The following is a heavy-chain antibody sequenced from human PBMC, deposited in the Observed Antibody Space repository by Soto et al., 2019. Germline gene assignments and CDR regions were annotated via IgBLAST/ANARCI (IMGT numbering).Heavy chain of an antibody. CDR2: ITYSSSTI. CDR3: VRDSGYPDSFDV. CDR1: GFTFSNYN. Sequence: PGGSLRLSCAASGFTFSNYNMDWVRQAPGKGLEWISYITYSSSTINYVDSVRGRFTISRDNAKNTLYLQMHSLRAEDTALYFCVRDSGYPDSFDVWGQGTTVTVSS. D-gene: IGHD5-12*01. J-gene: IGHJ3*01. V-gene: IGHV3-48*04.